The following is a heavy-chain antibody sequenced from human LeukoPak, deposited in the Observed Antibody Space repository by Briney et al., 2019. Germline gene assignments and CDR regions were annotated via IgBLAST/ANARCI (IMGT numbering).Heavy chain of an antibody. CDR3: AKGVSYSSSWHFDY. J-gene: IGHJ4*02. Sequence: GGSLRLSCAASGFTSSSYGMHWVRQGPGKGLEWVAVISYDGSNKYYADSVKGRFTISRDNSKNTLYLQMNSLRAEDTAVYYCAKGVSYSSSWHFDYWGQGTLVTVSS. CDR1: GFTSSSYG. D-gene: IGHD6-13*01. V-gene: IGHV3-30*18. CDR2: ISYDGSNK.